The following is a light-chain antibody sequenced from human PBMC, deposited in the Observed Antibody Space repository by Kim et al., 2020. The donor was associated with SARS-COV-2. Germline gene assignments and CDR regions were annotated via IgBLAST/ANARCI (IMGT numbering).Light chain of an antibody. CDR1: SSDGGGYNY. CDR3: SSYAGSNNVV. J-gene: IGLJ2*01. Sequence: SVTISCPGTSSDGGGYNYVSWYQQYPGKAPKLMIYEVSKRPSGVPDRLSGSKSGNTASLTVSGLQAEDEADYYCSSYAGSNNVVFGGGTQLT. CDR2: EVS. V-gene: IGLV2-8*01.